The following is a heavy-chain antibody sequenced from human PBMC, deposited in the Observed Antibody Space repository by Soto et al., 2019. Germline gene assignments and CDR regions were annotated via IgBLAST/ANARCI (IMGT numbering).Heavy chain of an antibody. Sequence: SVKVSCKASGGTFSSYAIGWVRQAPGQGLEWMGGIIPIFGTANYAQKFQGRVTITADESTSTAYMELSSLRSEDTAVYYCARPSAVAGGFYYFDYWGQGTLVTVSS. D-gene: IGHD6-19*01. CDR2: IIPIFGTA. V-gene: IGHV1-69*13. J-gene: IGHJ4*02. CDR1: GGTFSSYA. CDR3: ARPSAVAGGFYYFDY.